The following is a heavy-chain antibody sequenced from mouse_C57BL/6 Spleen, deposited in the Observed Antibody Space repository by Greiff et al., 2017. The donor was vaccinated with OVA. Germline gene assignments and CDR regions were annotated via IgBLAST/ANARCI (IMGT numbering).Heavy chain of an antibody. Sequence: DVKLQESGPGLVKPSQSLSLTCSVTGYSITSGYYWNWIRQFPGNKLEWMGYISYDGSNNYNPSLKNRISITRDTSKNQFFLKLNSVTTEDTATYYCAREGPNGTPGYFDVWGTGTTVTVSS. CDR1: GYSITSGYY. J-gene: IGHJ1*03. V-gene: IGHV3-6*01. CDR2: ISYDGSN. CDR3: AREGPNGTPGYFDV. D-gene: IGHD4-1*02.